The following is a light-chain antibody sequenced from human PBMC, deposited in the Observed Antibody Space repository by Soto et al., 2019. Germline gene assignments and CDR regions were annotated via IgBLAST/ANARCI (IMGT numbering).Light chain of an antibody. CDR3: QQYGTSPGT. CDR2: AAS. Sequence: DVPMTQSPASLSASVGDRVTITCRASQSITTYLTWYQQKQGKAPKLLIYAASSLQSGVPSRFSGSASGTDFTLTISRLQPEDCAVYDCQQYGTSPGTFGQGTKVEIK. J-gene: IGKJ1*01. CDR1: QSITTY. V-gene: IGKV1-39*01.